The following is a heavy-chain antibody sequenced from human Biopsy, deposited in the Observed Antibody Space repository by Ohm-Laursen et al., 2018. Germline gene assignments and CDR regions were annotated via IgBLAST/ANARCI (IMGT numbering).Heavy chain of an antibody. CDR1: GFTFGHYA. J-gene: IGHJ2*01. CDR3: ARGLSSGWYGYFDV. Sequence: SLRLSCSASGFTFGHYAMHWVRQAPGKGFEWISLIWYDGTNEDYADSVKGRFTISRDNSKNTLYLQINTLTLEDTAFYYCARGLSSGWYGYFDVWGRGTLVTVSS. CDR2: IWYDGTNE. V-gene: IGHV3-33*01. D-gene: IGHD6-19*01.